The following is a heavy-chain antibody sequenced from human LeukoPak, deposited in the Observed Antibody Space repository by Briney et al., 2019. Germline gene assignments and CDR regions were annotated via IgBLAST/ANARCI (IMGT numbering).Heavy chain of an antibody. J-gene: IGHJ6*03. CDR3: AKDRCSNGIGCYYYYMEV. D-gene: IGHD2-8*01. CDR2: IQYDRTNE. Sequence: GGSLRLSCAASAFTFSSYGMHWVRQAPGKGLEWVAYIQYDRTNEQYAHSVKGRFRVSRDNSNNILYLQMNSLRTEDTAVYYCAKDRCSNGIGCYYYYMEVWGKGTAVTISS. V-gene: IGHV3-30*02. CDR1: AFTFSSYG.